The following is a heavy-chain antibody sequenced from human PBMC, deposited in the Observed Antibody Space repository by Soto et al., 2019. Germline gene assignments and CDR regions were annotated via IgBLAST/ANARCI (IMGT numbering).Heavy chain of an antibody. CDR2: IYYSGST. CDR1: GGSVSSYY. Sequence: SETLSLTCTVSGGSVSSYYWSWIRQPPGKGLEWIGYIYYSGSTKYNPSLKSRVTISVDTSKNQFSLKLSSVTAADTAVYYCARMRPRDFWSDRGAFDIWGQGTMVTVSS. CDR3: ARMRPRDFWSDRGAFDI. J-gene: IGHJ3*02. V-gene: IGHV4-59*02. D-gene: IGHD3-3*01.